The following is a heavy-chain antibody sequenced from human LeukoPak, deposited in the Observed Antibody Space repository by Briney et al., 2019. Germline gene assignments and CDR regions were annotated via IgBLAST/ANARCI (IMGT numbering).Heavy chain of an antibody. CDR1: GFIFSNYA. CDR2: ISSRGDST. Sequence: GGSLRLSCAASGFIFSNYAMGWVRQVPGRGLEWVSTISSRGDSTYVADSVKGRFTISRDNSKNSLYLQMNTVRAEDTAVYYCVKGPRPDITVAHTVENWGQGTLVTVSS. J-gene: IGHJ4*02. D-gene: IGHD6-19*01. CDR3: VKGPRPDITVAHTVEN. V-gene: IGHV3-23*01.